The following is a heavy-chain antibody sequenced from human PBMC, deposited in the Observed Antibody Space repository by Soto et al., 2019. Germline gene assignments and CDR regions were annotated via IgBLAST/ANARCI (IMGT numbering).Heavy chain of an antibody. Sequence: GGSLRLSCVASGFTFEDYSLHWVRQVPGKGLEWVAGISGNSGSSGYADSVRGRFTVSRDNAKNSLFLQMSSLSPEDTALYYCTKRRSARPGFDAFDLWGQGTMVTVS. V-gene: IGHV3-9*01. CDR2: ISGNSGSS. CDR1: GFTFEDYS. CDR3: TKRRSARPGFDAFDL. J-gene: IGHJ3*01. D-gene: IGHD3-10*01.